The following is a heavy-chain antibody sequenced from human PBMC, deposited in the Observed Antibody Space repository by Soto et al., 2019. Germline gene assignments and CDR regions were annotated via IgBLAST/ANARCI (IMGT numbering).Heavy chain of an antibody. CDR2: IYWNDHK. Sequence: ESGPTLVNPTQTLTLTCSFSGFSLSTSGVAVGWIRQPPGKALEWLALIYWNDHKKYSPSLRSRLTITKDTSKNQVVLTMADMDPVDTATYYCAHTNNLYYYYTMDVWGQGTTVTVSS. CDR1: GFSLSTSGVA. V-gene: IGHV2-5*01. J-gene: IGHJ6*02. CDR3: AHTNNLYYYYTMDV. D-gene: IGHD1-1*01.